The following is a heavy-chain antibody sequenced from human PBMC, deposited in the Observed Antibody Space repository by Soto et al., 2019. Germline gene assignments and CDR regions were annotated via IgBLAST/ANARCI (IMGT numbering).Heavy chain of an antibody. V-gene: IGHV3-7*03. CDR1: GFTFSSHW. D-gene: IGHD2-2*01. CDR2: IKQDGSEK. J-gene: IGHJ6*02. Sequence: GGSLRLSCAASGFTFSSHWMSWVRQAPGKGLEWVANIKQDGSEKFYVDSVKGRFTISRDNAKNSLYLQMSSLRAEDTAVYYCTSGKELVYCTSTSCPGMDVWGQGTTVSVSS. CDR3: TSGKELVYCTSTSCPGMDV.